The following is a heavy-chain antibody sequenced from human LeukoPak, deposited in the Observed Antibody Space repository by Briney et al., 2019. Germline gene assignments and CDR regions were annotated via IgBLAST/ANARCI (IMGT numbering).Heavy chain of an antibody. CDR2: INSSSSTI. V-gene: IGHV3-48*01. CDR1: GFTFSTYS. D-gene: IGHD3-10*01. J-gene: IGHJ4*02. Sequence: PGGSLTLSCAASGFTFSTYSMNWLRQPPARGLEWLSYINSSSSTIYSADSMKGRFTVSRDNAKNSLYLRMNRLRAEDTGVYFCARGYYGSGSYWDYWGRGTLVTVSS. CDR3: ARGYYGSGSYWDY.